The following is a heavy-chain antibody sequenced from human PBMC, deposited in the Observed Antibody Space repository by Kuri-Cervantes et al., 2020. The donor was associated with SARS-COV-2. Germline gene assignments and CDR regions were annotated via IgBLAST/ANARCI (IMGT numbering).Heavy chain of an antibody. V-gene: IGHV3-48*02. CDR1: GLTFSSYS. CDR2: ISSSSSTI. CDR3: ARSSPRSITIFGVVTPYYGMDV. J-gene: IGHJ6*02. D-gene: IGHD3-3*01. Sequence: GESLKISCAASGLTFSSYSMNWVRQAPGKGLEWVSYISSSSSTIYYADSVKGRFTISRDNAKNSLYLQMNSLRDEDTAVYYCARSSPRSITIFGVVTPYYGMDVWGQGTTVTVSS.